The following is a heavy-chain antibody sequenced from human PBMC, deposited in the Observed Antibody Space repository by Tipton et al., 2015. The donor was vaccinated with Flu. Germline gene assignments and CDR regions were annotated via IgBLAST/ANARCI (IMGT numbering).Heavy chain of an antibody. Sequence: TLSLTCTVSGGSISSGGYYWSWIRQHPGKGLEWIGYIYYSGSTYYNSSLKSRVTISVDTSKNQFSLKLSSVTAADTAVYYCASALSGGSGSYYNEPNNWFDPWGQGTLVTVSS. D-gene: IGHD3-10*01. J-gene: IGHJ5*02. V-gene: IGHV4-31*03. CDR2: IYYSGST. CDR3: ASALSGGSGSYYNEPNNWFDP. CDR1: GGSISSGGYY.